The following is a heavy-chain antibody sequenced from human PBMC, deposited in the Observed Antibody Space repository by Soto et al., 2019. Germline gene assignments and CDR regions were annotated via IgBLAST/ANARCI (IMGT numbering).Heavy chain of an antibody. D-gene: IGHD4-17*01. CDR3: ARAARYGDYQRHVYY. CDR1: GFTFDDYA. Sequence: EVHLVESGGSVVRPGGSLRLSCAASGFTFDDYALSWVRQGPGKGLEWVSHITWNGDSTTYAESVRGRFTISRDNAKNSLSLQMNSLRAEDTALYYCARAARYGDYQRHVYYWGQGTLVTVSS. J-gene: IGHJ4*02. V-gene: IGHV3-20*04. CDR2: ITWNGDST.